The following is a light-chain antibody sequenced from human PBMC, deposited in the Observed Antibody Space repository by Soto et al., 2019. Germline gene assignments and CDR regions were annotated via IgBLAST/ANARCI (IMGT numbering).Light chain of an antibody. J-gene: IGKJ2*02. CDR1: QGIRSD. CDR3: LQDHNYQWT. CDR2: GAS. Sequence: AIQVTQSPSSLSASVGDRVTITCRASQGIRSDLGWYQHKPGTAPKLLIYGASNLHGEVPSRCSGSVSGTDCTLTISSLQAEDFSTYYCLQDHNYQWTFGQGTKLEIK. V-gene: IGKV1-6*01.